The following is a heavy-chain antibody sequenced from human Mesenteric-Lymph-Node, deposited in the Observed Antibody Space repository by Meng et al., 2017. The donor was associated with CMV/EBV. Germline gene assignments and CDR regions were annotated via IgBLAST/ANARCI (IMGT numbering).Heavy chain of an antibody. CDR2: ISYDGSNK. CDR1: GFTFSSYA. J-gene: IGHJ4*02. D-gene: IGHD6-19*01. Sequence: GGSLRLSCAASGFTFSSYAMHWVRQAPGKGLEWVAVISYDGSNKYYADSVKGRFTISRDNAKNTLYLQMNSLRAEDTAVYYCARRKYSSGWYSYWGQGTLVTVSS. V-gene: IGHV3-30-3*01. CDR3: ARRKYSSGWYSY.